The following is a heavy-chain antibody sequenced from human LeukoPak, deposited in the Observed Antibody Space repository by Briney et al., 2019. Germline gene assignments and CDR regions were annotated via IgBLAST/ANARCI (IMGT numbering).Heavy chain of an antibody. D-gene: IGHD2-2*02. J-gene: IGHJ6*02. CDR3: ARVYLYGLDV. CDR1: GGSISSGDYY. V-gene: IGHV4-30-4*01. CDR2: IYYSGST. Sequence: SQTLSLTCIVSGGSISSGDYYWSWLRQSPGKGLEWIGYIYYSGSTHYNPSLKSRVSILRDTSKNRFSLKLSSVIAADTAVYYCARVYLYGLDVWGQGTTVTVSS.